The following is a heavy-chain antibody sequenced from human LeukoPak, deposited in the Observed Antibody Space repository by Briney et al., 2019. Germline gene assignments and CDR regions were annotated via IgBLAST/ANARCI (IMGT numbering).Heavy chain of an antibody. Sequence: GGSLRLSCAASGFTFSSYGMHWVRQAPGKGLEWVAVISYDGSNKYYADSVKGRFTISRDNSKNTLYLQMNSLRAEDTAVYYCARDSGAIMITFGGANAFDIWGQGTMVTVSS. CDR2: ISYDGSNK. V-gene: IGHV3-30*03. CDR1: GFTFSSYG. D-gene: IGHD3-16*01. J-gene: IGHJ3*02. CDR3: ARDSGAIMITFGGANAFDI.